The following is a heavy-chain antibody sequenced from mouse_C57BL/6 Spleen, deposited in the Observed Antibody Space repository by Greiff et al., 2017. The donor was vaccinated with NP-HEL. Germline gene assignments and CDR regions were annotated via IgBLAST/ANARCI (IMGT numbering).Heavy chain of an antibody. V-gene: IGHV3-8*01. Sequence: DVKLVESGPGLAKPSQTLSLTCSVTGYSITSDYWNWIRKFPGNKLEYMGYISYSGSTYYNPSLKSRISITRDTSKNQYYLQLNSVTTEDTATYYCARIYYGYYYAMDYWGQGTSVTVSS. D-gene: IGHD2-2*01. J-gene: IGHJ4*01. CDR1: GYSITSDY. CDR2: ISYSGST. CDR3: ARIYYGYYYAMDY.